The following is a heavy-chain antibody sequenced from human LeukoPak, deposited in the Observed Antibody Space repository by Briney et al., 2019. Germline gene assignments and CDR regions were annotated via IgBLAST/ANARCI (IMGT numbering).Heavy chain of an antibody. J-gene: IGHJ3*02. CDR2: INHSGST. D-gene: IGHD3-9*01. CDR1: GGSFSGYY. Sequence: SETLSLTCAVYGGSFSGYYWSWIRQPPGKGLEWIGEINHSGSTNYNPSLKSRVTISVDTSKNQFSLKLSSVTAADTAVYYCARKGVRYFGGYDAFDIWGQGTMVTVSS. V-gene: IGHV4-34*01. CDR3: ARKGVRYFGGYDAFDI.